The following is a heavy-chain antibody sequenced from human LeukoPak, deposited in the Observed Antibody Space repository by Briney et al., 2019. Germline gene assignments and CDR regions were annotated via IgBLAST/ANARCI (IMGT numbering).Heavy chain of an antibody. D-gene: IGHD1-26*01. V-gene: IGHV3-23*01. Sequence: GGSLRLSCAASGFTFSSYWMNWVRQAPGKGLEWISVISATGFTTYHTDSVKGRFTISRDNSKSMLYLQMDGLRAEDTAIYFCTKDVQVGPTRGFFDFWGQGTLVTVSS. CDR1: GFTFSSYW. J-gene: IGHJ4*03. CDR2: ISATGFTT. CDR3: TKDVQVGPTRGFFDF.